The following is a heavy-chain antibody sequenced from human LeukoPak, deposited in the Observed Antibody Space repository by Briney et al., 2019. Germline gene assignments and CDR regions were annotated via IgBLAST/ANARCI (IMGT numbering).Heavy chain of an antibody. CDR3: AKAGLGTYYRTYYVDY. CDR1: GGSIRGSSYY. CDR2: IYYSGST. V-gene: IGHV4-39*01. Sequence: SETLSLTCTVSGGSIRGSSYYWVWIRQPPGKGLEWIGSIYYSGSTYYNPSLKSRVTISVDASKNQFSLKLSSVTAAGTAVCYCAKAGLGTYYRTYYVDYGGQGTLVTVSS. D-gene: IGHD1-26*01. J-gene: IGHJ4*02.